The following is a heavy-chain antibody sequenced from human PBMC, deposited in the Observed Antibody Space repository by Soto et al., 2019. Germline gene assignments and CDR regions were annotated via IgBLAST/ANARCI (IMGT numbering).Heavy chain of an antibody. V-gene: IGHV4-30-2*01. Sequence: TLWLTGAVSGGAISSGCYSWSCIRQPPGKGLEWIGYIYHSGSTYYNPSLKSRVTISVDRSKNQFSLKLSSVTAADTAVYYCARECKKWLRSWWFDPWGQGTLVTVS. J-gene: IGHJ5*02. CDR2: IYHSGST. D-gene: IGHD5-12*01. CDR3: ARECKKWLRSWWFDP. CDR1: GGAISSGCYS.